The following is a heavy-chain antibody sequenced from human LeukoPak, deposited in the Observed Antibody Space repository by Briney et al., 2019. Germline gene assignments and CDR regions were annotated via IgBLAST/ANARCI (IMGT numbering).Heavy chain of an antibody. CDR3: ARGRLMSPGAFDI. Sequence: SVTVSCKASGGTFSSCAISWVRQAPGQGLEWMGGIIPIFGTANYAQKFQGRVTITTDESTSTAYMELSSLRSEDTAVYYCARGRLMSPGAFDIWGQGTMVTVSS. J-gene: IGHJ3*02. CDR1: GGTFSSCA. CDR2: IIPIFGTA. D-gene: IGHD2-8*01. V-gene: IGHV1-69*05.